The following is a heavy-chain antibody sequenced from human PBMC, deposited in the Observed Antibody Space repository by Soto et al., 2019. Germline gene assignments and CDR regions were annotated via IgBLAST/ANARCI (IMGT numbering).Heavy chain of an antibody. V-gene: IGHV3-11*01. CDR2: ISSSGSTI. Sequence: GGSLRLSCAASGFTFSDYYMSWIRQAPGKGLEWVSYISSSGSTIYYADSVKGRFTISRDNAKNSLYLQMNSLRAEDTAVYYCASSTLYCSGGSCYPGYWGQGTLVTVSS. CDR3: ASSTLYCSGGSCYPGY. CDR1: GFTFSDYY. J-gene: IGHJ4*02. D-gene: IGHD2-15*01.